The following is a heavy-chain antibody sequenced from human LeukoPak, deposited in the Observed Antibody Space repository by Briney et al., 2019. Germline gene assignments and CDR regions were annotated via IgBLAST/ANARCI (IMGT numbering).Heavy chain of an antibody. J-gene: IGHJ4*02. D-gene: IGHD3-3*01. CDR2: IYWNDNK. V-gene: IGHV2-5*01. CDR1: GFSLSTNGVC. CDR3: AHGSSDYDFWSGYYCYFDY. Sequence: ESGPTLVKPTQTLTLTCTFSGFSLSTNGVCVGWIRQPPGEALEWLALIYWNDNKHYSPSLRSRLTITTDTSKNQVVLTMTNMDPVDTATYYCAHGSSDYDFWSGYYCYFDYWGQGTLVIVSS.